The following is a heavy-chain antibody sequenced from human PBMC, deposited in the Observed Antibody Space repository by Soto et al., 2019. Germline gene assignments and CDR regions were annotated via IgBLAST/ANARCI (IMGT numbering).Heavy chain of an antibody. CDR2: ITPVSGDV. J-gene: IGHJ4*02. V-gene: IGHV1-45*02. CDR1: GNTFTYRY. D-gene: IGHD1-26*01. CDR3: ATGGAGSGPFTWELPDH. Sequence: QLQLVQSGAEVKKTGSTVTVSCQALGNTFTYRYLHWVRQAPGQALEWMGWITPVSGDVHDAQKLQERVIINRDRSINTAYMRMGSLGSEDTAMYYCATGGAGSGPFTWELPDHWGQGTLVTVSS.